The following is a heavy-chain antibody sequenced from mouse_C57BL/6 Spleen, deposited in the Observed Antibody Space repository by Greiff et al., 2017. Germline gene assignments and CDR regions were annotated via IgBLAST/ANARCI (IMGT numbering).Heavy chain of an antibody. Sequence: EVKLMESGGGLVKPGGSLKLSCAASGFTFSDYGMHWVRQAPEKGLEWVAYISSGSSTIYYADTVKGRFTISRDNAKNTLFLQMTSLRSEDTAMYYCARTITTVVAHWYFDVWGTGTTVTVSS. CDR3: ARTITTVVAHWYFDV. CDR2: ISSGSSTI. D-gene: IGHD1-1*01. V-gene: IGHV5-17*01. CDR1: GFTFSDYG. J-gene: IGHJ1*03.